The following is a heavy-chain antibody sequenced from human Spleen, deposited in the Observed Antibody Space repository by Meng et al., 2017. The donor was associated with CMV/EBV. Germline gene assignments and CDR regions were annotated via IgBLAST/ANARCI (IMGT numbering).Heavy chain of an antibody. CDR3: ARQRLGGTYLNWFDP. V-gene: IGHV4-39*01. CDR1: GSISSSNYF. CDR2: IFYSGST. J-gene: IGHJ5*02. Sequence: GSISSSNYFWGWIRQPPGKGLEWIGSIFYSGSTFYLPSLESRVTISIDTSKNQFSLKLRSVTAADTAVYYCARQRLGGTYLNWFDPWGQGSLVTVSS. D-gene: IGHD1-26*01.